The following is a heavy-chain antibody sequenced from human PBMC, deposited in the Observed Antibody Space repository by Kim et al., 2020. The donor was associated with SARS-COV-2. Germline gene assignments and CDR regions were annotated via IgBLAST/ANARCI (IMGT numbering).Heavy chain of an antibody. CDR1: GFSLSTGGMC. CDR2: IDWDDDK. V-gene: IGHV2-70*01. J-gene: IGHJ4*02. Sequence: SGPTLVKPTQTLTLTCTFSGFSLSTGGMCVSWIRQPPGKALEWLALIDWDDDKYYSTSLKTRLTISKDTSKNQVVLTMTNMDPVDTATYYCARILEDYYGSGSSYYFDYWGQGTLVTVSS. D-gene: IGHD3-10*01. CDR3: ARILEDYYGSGSSYYFDY.